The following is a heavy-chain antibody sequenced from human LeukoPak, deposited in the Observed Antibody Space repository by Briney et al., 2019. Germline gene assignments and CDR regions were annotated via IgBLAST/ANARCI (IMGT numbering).Heavy chain of an antibody. CDR3: ARAYGDYSYYFDY. Sequence: SETLSLTCTVSGGSISSYYWSWIRQPPGKGLEWIGYIYYSGSTNYNPSLKSRVTISVDTSKNQFSLKLNSVNAADTAVYYCARAYGDYSYYFDYWGQGILVTVSS. CDR1: GGSISSYY. CDR2: IYYSGST. D-gene: IGHD4-17*01. V-gene: IGHV4-59*01. J-gene: IGHJ4*02.